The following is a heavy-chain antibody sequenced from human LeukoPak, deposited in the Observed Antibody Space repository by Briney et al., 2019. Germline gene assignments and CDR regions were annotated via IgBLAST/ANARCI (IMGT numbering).Heavy chain of an antibody. J-gene: IGHJ4*02. CDR2: ISAYNGDT. V-gene: IGHV1-18*01. CDR1: GYTFTSYG. CDR3: ARDFPGIAMAGTFDY. D-gene: IGHD6-19*01. Sequence: ASVKVSCKPSGYTFTSYGISWVRQAPGQGLEWMGWISAYNGDTNYAQNLQGRVTMTTDTSTNAAYMELRSLRSDDTAVYYCARDFPGIAMAGTFDYWGQGTLVTVSS.